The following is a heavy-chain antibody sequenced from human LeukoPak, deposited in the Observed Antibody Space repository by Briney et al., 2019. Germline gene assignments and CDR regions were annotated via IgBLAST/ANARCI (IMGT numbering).Heavy chain of an antibody. CDR3: ARVYYHGSGSYRNWFDP. V-gene: IGHV4-61*08. J-gene: IGHJ5*02. D-gene: IGHD3-10*01. CDR1: GGSISSGGYD. CDR2: IYYSGST. Sequence: SETLSLTCTVSGGSISSGGYDWSWIRQHPGKGLEWIGYIYYSGSTNYNPSLKSRVTISVDTSKNQFSLKLSSVTAADTAVYYCARVYYHGSGSYRNWFDPWGQGTLVTVSS.